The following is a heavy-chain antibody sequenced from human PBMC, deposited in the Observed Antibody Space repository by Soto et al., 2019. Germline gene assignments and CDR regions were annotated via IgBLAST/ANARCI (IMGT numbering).Heavy chain of an antibody. CDR3: ARDLTPNYDILTGYDYGMDV. V-gene: IGHV3-30-3*01. CDR1: GFTFSSYA. CDR2: ISYDGSNK. D-gene: IGHD3-9*01. J-gene: IGHJ6*02. Sequence: QVQLVESGGGVVQPGRSLRLSCAASGFTFSSYAMHWVRQAPGKGLESVAVISYDGSNKYYADSVKGRFTISRDNSKNTLYLQMNSLRAEDTAVYYCARDLTPNYDILTGYDYGMDVWGQGTTVTVSS.